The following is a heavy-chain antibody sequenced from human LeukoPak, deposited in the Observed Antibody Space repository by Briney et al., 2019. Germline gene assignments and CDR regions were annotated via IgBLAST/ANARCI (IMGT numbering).Heavy chain of an antibody. CDR2: INPSGGST. J-gene: IGHJ5*02. V-gene: IGHV1-46*01. CDR3: ARDHPVLLWFGELGGNWFDP. Sequence: EASVKVSCKASGYTFTSYYMHWVRQAPGQGLEWMGIINPSGGSTSYAQKFQGRVTMTRDTSTSTVYMELSSLRSEDTAVYYCARDHPVLLWFGELGGNWFDPWGQGTLVTVSS. CDR1: GYTFTSYY. D-gene: IGHD3-10*01.